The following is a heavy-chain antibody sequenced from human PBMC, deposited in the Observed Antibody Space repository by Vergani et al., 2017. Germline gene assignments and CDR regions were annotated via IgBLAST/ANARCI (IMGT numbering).Heavy chain of an antibody. J-gene: IGHJ4*02. CDR3: AKDNVPGYYDSSGYCDY. CDR1: GFTFTNFA. V-gene: IGHV3-23*04. D-gene: IGHD3-22*01. CDR2: ISGSGGFT. Sequence: EVQLVESGGGLVQPGGSLRLSCAASGFTFTNFAMTWVRQAPGEGLEWVSGISGSGGFTYYADSVKGRFTISRDNSKNTMFLQMNNLRAEDTAVYYCAKDNVPGYYDSSGYCDYWGQGTLVTVSS.